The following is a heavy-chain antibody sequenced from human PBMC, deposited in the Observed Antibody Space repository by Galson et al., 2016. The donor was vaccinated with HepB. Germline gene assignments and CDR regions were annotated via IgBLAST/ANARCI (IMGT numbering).Heavy chain of an antibody. D-gene: IGHD1-14*01. Sequence: SLRLSCAASGFTFSDYYMSWIRQAPGKGLEWVSYISSGGSAIYYAGSVEGRFTISRDNANNLLYLQMNSLRADDTAVYYCARDITPYYSGVDVWGQGTTVTVSS. J-gene: IGHJ6*02. CDR3: ARDITPYYSGVDV. V-gene: IGHV3-11*01. CDR2: ISSGGSAI. CDR1: GFTFSDYY.